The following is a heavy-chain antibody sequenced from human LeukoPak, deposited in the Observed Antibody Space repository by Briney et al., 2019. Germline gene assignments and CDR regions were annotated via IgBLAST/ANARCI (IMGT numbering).Heavy chain of an antibody. CDR2: IYSSGSP. CDR3: ARYCVDSNSYYYPDY. V-gene: IGHV4-4*07. D-gene: IGHD3-22*01. J-gene: IGHJ4*01. Sequence: PSETLSLTCTVSGGSMSGFYWSWIRQPTGKGLEWIGRIYSSGSPDYNPSLKSRVTMSIDKSRNQFSLKLRSVTAADTAVYYCARYCVDSNSYYYPDYWGHGTLVTVSS. CDR1: GGSMSGFY.